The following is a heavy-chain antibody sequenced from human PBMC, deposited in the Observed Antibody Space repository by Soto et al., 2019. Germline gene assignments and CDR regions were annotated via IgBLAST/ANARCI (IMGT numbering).Heavy chain of an antibody. CDR2: INAGNGNT. CDR3: ARDLGFGLSDY. D-gene: IGHD3-10*01. CDR1: GYTFTSYA. J-gene: IGHJ4*02. Sequence: ASVKVSCKASGYTFTSYAMHWVRQAPGQRLEWMGWINAGNGNTKYSQKFQGRVTITRDTSASTAYMELSGLRSEDTAVYSCARDLGFGLSDYWGQGTLVTVSS. V-gene: IGHV1-3*01.